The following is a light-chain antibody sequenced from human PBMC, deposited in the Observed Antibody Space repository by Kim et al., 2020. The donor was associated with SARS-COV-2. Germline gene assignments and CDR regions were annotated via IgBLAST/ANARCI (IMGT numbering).Light chain of an antibody. V-gene: IGKV1D-12*01. CDR1: QDISSW. CDR2: EAS. CDR3: QQTHRFPLT. J-gene: IGKJ4*02. Sequence: DIQMTQSPSSVSASVGDRVTITCRASQDISSWLGWYQQKPGKAPKVLIYEASNLQSGVPSRFSGSGSGTGFTLTINSLQPEDFAKYYCQQTHRFPLTFGGGCKVDIK.